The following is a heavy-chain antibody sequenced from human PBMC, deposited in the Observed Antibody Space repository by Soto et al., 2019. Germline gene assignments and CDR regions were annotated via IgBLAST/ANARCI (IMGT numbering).Heavy chain of an antibody. CDR2: IFFSGNT. CDR3: ARHNYGGTLDF. D-gene: IGHD4-17*01. CDR1: GGSIVNGGHY. J-gene: IGHJ4*02. V-gene: IGHV4-31*03. Sequence: PSETLSLTCTVSGGSIVNGGHYWTWIRQHPGKGLEWIGRIFFSGNTHYNPALKSRLTFSLDTAKNQFSLKLTSVTAADTAIYYCARHNYGGTLDFWGPGPLVTVSS.